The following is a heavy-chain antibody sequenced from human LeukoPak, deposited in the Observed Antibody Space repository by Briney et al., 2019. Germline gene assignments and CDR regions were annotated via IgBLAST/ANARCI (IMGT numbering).Heavy chain of an antibody. V-gene: IGHV4-39*01. CDR2: SYYSDNT. Sequence: PSETVSLTCTVSGGSLSSVSHHWGWLRQTPGKGVEWIGSSYYSDNTYYNPSLKSRITIFIDTSKNQFYLKLSAVTAAYTAVYYCARQSYHSNDHDYAGLFDIWGQGTMVTVSS. CDR3: ARQSYHSNDHDYAGLFDI. J-gene: IGHJ3*02. D-gene: IGHD3-22*01. CDR1: GGSLSSVSHH.